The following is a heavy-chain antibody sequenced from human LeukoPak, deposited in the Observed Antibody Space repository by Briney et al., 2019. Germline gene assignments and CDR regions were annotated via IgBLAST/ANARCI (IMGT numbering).Heavy chain of an antibody. CDR3: ARDPTYYYGSGSHYYYYYYMDV. CDR1: GYTFTGCY. V-gene: IGHV1-2*02. J-gene: IGHJ6*03. D-gene: IGHD3-10*01. CDR2: INPNSGGT. Sequence: ASVKVSCKASGYTFTGCYMHWVRQAPGQGLEWMGWINPNSGGTNYAQKFQGRVTMTRDTSISTAYMELSRLRSDDTAVYYCARDPTYYYGSGSHYYYYYYMDVWGKGTTVTVSS.